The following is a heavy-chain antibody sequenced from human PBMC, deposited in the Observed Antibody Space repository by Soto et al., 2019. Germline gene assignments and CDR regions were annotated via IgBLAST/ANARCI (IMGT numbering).Heavy chain of an antibody. CDR1: GYTFTGYY. J-gene: IGHJ3*02. CDR3: ARALGPYYDFFDI. V-gene: IGHV1-2*02. CDR2: IGPKSGGT. Sequence: ASVKVSCKASGYTFTGYYMHWVRQAPGQGLEWMGWIGPKSGGTSYAQRFQGRVTMTGDTSFSTAYMELSRLRSDDTAVYYCARALGPYYDFFDIWGQGTMVTVSS. D-gene: IGHD3-3*01.